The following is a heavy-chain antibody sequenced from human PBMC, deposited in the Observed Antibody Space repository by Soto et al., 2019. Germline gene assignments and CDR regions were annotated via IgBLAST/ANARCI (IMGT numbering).Heavy chain of an antibody. V-gene: IGHV4-61*01. D-gene: IGHD5-18*01. J-gene: IGHJ4*02. Sequence: KASETLSLTCSVSGGSVSSGSYYWSWIRQPPGKGLEWIGYIYNTGSTNYNPSLTSRVTMSVDTSKNQFSLKLTSVTAADTAVYYCARGGGVTATFDYWGRGTLVTVSS. CDR2: IYNTGST. CDR3: ARGGGVTATFDY. CDR1: GGSVSSGSYY.